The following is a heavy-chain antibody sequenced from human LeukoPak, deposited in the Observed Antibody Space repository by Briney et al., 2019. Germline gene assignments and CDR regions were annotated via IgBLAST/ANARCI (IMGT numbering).Heavy chain of an antibody. D-gene: IGHD6-19*01. J-gene: IGHJ5*02. CDR1: GGTFSSYA. V-gene: IGHV1-69*04. Sequence: GASVKVSCKASGGTFSSYAISWVRQAPGQGLEWMGRIIPIFGIVNYAQKFQGRVTITADKSTSTAYMELSSLRSEDTAVYYCASENSSGQGGGANWFDPWGQGTLVTVSS. CDR3: ASENSSGQGGGANWFDP. CDR2: IIPIFGIV.